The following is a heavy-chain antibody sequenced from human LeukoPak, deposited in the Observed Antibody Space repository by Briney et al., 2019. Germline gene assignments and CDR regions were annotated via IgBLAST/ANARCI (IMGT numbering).Heavy chain of an antibody. CDR3: ASSRYHSQWLVHVWFDP. CDR1: GYTFTGYY. J-gene: IGHJ5*02. CDR2: INPNSGGT. V-gene: IGHV1-2*02. D-gene: IGHD6-19*01. Sequence: ASVKVSCKASGYTFTGYYMHWVRQAPGQGLEWMGWINPNSGGTNYAQKFQGRVTMTRDTSISTAYMELSRLRSDDTAVYYCASSRYHSQWLVHVWFDPWGQGTLVTVSS.